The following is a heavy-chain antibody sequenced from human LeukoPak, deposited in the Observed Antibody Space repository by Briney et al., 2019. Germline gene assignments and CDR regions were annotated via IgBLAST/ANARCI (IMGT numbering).Heavy chain of an antibody. V-gene: IGHV1-18*01. CDR3: ASEGNYHGRWGDLQH. J-gene: IGHJ1*01. D-gene: IGHD3-10*01. CDR1: GYSYTCHV. Sequence: ASVKVSCKASGYSYTCHVISWVRQAPGQGLEWMGWISADNGNTNYAQKFQGRVTMTTDTSTSTVYMELRSLRPDDTAVYFCASEGNYHGRWGDLQHWGQGTLVTVSS. CDR2: ISADNGNT.